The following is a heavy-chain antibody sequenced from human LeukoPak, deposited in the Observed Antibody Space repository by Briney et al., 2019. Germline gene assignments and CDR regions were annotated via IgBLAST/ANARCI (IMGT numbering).Heavy chain of an antibody. CDR2: ISPSGGST. CDR1: GHTFTRCY. D-gene: IGHD1-20*01. J-gene: IGHJ4*02. V-gene: IGHV1-46*01. CDR3: AKDSNNVSPYYFDH. Sequence: AASVKVSCKASGHTFTRCYMHWVRQAPGQGLAWMGVISPSGGSTWYAQKFQGRVTMTRDTSTSTVYMDLSSLTSEDTAVYYCAKDSNNVSPYYFDHWGQGTLVTVSS.